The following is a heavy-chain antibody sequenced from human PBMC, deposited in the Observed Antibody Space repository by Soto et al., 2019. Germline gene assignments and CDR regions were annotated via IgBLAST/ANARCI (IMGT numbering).Heavy chain of an antibody. CDR2: IYNSGTT. D-gene: IGHD3-3*01. CDR1: GGSINRGGYF. Sequence: QVQLQESGPGLVKPSQTLSLTCTVSGGSINRGGYFWSWIRQTPGKGLEWIGHIYNSGTTYTNPSLNSRATISGDPSPNQFSLNLKSLTAADTAVYYCARGPSADNVDYWGQGTLVTVSS. CDR3: ARGPSADNVDY. V-gene: IGHV4-30-4*01. J-gene: IGHJ4*02.